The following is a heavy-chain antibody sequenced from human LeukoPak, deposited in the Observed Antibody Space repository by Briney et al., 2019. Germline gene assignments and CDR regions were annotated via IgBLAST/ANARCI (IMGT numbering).Heavy chain of an antibody. D-gene: IGHD2-15*01. CDR3: ARNIGYCSGGSCYSRWFDP. J-gene: IGHJ5*02. Sequence: SETLSLTCTVSGGSISSYYWSWTRQPPGKGLERIGYINYSGSTNYNPSLKSRVTISVDTSKNQFTLKLSSVTAADTAVYYCARNIGYCSGGSCYSRWFDPWGQGTLVTVSS. CDR2: INYSGST. V-gene: IGHV4-59*01. CDR1: GGSISSYY.